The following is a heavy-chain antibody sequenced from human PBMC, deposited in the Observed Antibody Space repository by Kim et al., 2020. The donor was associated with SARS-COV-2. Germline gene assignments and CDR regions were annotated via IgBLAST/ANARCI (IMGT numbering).Heavy chain of an antibody. V-gene: IGHV3-33*05. CDR2: ISYDGSNK. D-gene: IGHD3-9*01. CDR1: GFTFSSYG. Sequence: GGSLRLSCAASGFTFSSYGMHWVRQAPGKGLEWVAVISYDGSNKYYADSVKGRFTISRDNSKNTLYLQMNSLRAEDTAVYYCVRDGGPMYYDILTGYYGYFDYWGQGTLVTVSS. J-gene: IGHJ4*02. CDR3: VRDGGPMYYDILTGYYGYFDY.